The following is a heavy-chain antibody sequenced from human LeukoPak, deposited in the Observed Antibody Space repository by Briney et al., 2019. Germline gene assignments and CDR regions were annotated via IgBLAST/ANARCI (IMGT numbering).Heavy chain of an antibody. CDR2: IHHSGST. CDR1: VGSFSGYY. CDR3: ARGRITMIRGIIISGYFDY. Sequence: SETLSLTCAVYVGSFSGYYWSWIRQPPGKGLEWIGEIHHSGSTNYNPSLKSRVTISVDTSKNQFSLKLSSVTAADTAVYYCARGRITMIRGIIISGYFDYWGQGALVTVSS. D-gene: IGHD3-10*01. J-gene: IGHJ4*02. V-gene: IGHV4-34*01.